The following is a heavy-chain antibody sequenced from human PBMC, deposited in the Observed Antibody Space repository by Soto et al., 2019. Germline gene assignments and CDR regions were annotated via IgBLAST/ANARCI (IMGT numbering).Heavy chain of an antibody. CDR2: IYHSGST. CDR3: ASVEMAPTRRIAFDY. Sequence: QLQLQESGSGLVKPSQTLSLTCAVSGGSISSGGYSWSWIRQPPGKGLEWSGYIYHSGSTYYNPHRKTRDNISVDSSKNQFSLKLSSMTAADTAVYYCASVEMAPTRRIAFDYWGKGTLVTVSS. CDR1: GGSISSGGYS. D-gene: IGHD2-21*01. V-gene: IGHV4-30-2*01. J-gene: IGHJ4*02.